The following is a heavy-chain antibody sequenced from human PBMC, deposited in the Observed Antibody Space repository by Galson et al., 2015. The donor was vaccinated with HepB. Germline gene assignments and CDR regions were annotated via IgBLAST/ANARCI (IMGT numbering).Heavy chain of an antibody. D-gene: IGHD2-2*02. CDR2: ISYDESHQ. CDR3: AKTPLGYCTSINCHKYYFDY. V-gene: IGHV3-30*18. J-gene: IGHJ4*02. CDR1: GFSFSTYG. Sequence: SLRLSCAASGFSFSTYGMYWVRQAQGKGLEWVALISYDESHQYYADSVKGRFTISRDNSKNTLYLQMNSLRVEDTAVYYCAKTPLGYCTSINCHKYYFDYWGQGALVTVSS.